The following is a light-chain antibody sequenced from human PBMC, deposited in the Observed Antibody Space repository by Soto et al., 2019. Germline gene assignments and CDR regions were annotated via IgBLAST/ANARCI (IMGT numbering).Light chain of an antibody. CDR2: DVT. J-gene: IGLJ1*01. CDR3: SSYTTSNTRQIV. V-gene: IGLV2-14*03. CDR1: SSDVGGYNY. Sequence: QSVLTQPASVSGSPGQSITISCTGTSSDVGGYNYVSWYQHHPGKAPKLIIYDVTSRPSGVSIRFSGSKSDNTASLTISRLQPEDEADYHCSSYTTSNTRQIVFGTGTKVTVL.